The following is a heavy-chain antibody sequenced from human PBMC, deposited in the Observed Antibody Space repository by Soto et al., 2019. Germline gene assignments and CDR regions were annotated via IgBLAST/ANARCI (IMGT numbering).Heavy chain of an antibody. J-gene: IGHJ6*02. CDR2: INPNSGGT. D-gene: IGHD4-4*01. Sequence: SVKVSCKASGYTFTDYYMHWVRQAPGQGLEWMGCINPNSGGTIYAQKFQGRVTMTGDTSISTAYMELSRLRSDDTAMYYCARARGTAVSELYHYYGMDVWGQGTTVTVSS. CDR1: GYTFTDYY. V-gene: IGHV1-2*02. CDR3: ARARGTAVSELYHYYGMDV.